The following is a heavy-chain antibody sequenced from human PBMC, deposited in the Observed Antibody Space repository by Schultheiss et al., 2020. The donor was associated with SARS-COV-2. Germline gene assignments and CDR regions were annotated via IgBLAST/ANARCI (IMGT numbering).Heavy chain of an antibody. CDR1: GYTFTSYG. CDR2: ISAYNGNT. Sequence: ASVKVSCKASGYTFTSYGISWVRQAPGQGLEWMGWISAYNGNTNYAQKLQGRVIMTTDTSTSTAYMELRSLRSDDTAVYYCARDNYGSGSYYLWYYYYGMDVWGQGTTVTVSS. J-gene: IGHJ6*02. V-gene: IGHV1-18*01. CDR3: ARDNYGSGSYYLWYYYYGMDV. D-gene: IGHD3-10*01.